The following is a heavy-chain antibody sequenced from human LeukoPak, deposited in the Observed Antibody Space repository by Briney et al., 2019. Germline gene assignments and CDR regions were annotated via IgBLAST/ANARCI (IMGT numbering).Heavy chain of an antibody. CDR3: VQRGGLDY. V-gene: IGHV3-30*03. J-gene: IGHJ4*02. CDR1: GFTFSSYW. D-gene: IGHD3-16*01. CDR2: ISHDGSDK. Sequence: GGSLRLSCAASGFTFSSYWMNWARQAPGKGLEWVAIISHDGSDKYYADSVKGRFTISRDNSKNTLHLQMNSLRAEDTAVYYCVQRGGLDYWGQGTLVTVSS.